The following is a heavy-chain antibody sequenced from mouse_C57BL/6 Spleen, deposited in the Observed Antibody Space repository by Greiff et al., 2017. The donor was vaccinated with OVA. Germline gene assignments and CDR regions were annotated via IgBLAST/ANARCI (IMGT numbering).Heavy chain of an antibody. Sequence: EVQLQQSGPELVKPGASVKISCKASGYSFTGYYMNWVKQSPEKSLEWIGEINPSTGGTTYNQKFKAKATLTVDKSSSTAYMQLKSLTSEDSAVYYCARTVVATRGYAMDYWGQGTSVTVSS. J-gene: IGHJ4*01. CDR1: GYSFTGYY. V-gene: IGHV1-42*01. CDR2: INPSTGGT. D-gene: IGHD1-1*01. CDR3: ARTVVATRGYAMDY.